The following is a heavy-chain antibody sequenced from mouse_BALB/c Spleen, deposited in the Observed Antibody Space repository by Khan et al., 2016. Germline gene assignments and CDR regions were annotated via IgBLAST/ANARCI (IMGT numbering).Heavy chain of an antibody. CDR2: ISSGGDYT. CDR3: ARQGMTMVVGRFDY. CDR1: GFTFSNYG. D-gene: IGHD1-1*01. J-gene: IGHJ2*01. Sequence: EVELVESGGDFVKPGGSLKLSCAASGFTFSNYGMSWVRQTPDKRLEWVATISSGGDYTYYQDSVKGRFTISRDNAKNTLYLQMSSLKSEDTAMXYCARQGMTMVVGRFDYWGQGTTLTVSS. V-gene: IGHV5-6*01.